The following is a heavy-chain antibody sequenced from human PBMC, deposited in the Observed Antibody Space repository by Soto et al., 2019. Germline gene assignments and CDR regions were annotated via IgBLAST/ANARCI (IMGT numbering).Heavy chain of an antibody. V-gene: IGHV3-33*01. D-gene: IGHD3-3*01. CDR3: ARDASYYSLWSGYYPSRNGMDV. CDR2: IWYDGSKK. J-gene: IGHJ6*02. Sequence: ESGRGVVQPGRSLRLSCAASGFTFSSFGMHWVRQAPGKGLEWVSLIWYDGSKKSYGDSVKGRFTISRDNSRNTVYLQMNSLRADDTAVYYCARDASYYSLWSGYYPSRNGMDVWGQGTTVTVSS. CDR1: GFTFSSFG.